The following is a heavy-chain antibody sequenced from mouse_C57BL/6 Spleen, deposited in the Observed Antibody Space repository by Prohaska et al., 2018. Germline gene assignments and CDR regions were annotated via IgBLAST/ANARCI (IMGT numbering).Heavy chain of an antibody. V-gene: IGHV5-12*01. CDR1: GFTFSDYY. J-gene: IGHJ1*03. CDR3: ARQGYYGSGYFDV. Sequence: EVKLVESGGGLVQPGGSLKLSCAASGFTFSDYYMYWVRQTPEKRLEWVAYISNGGGSTYYPDTVKGRFTISRDNAKNTLYLQMSRLKSEDTAMYYCARQGYYGSGYFDVWGTGTTVTVSS. D-gene: IGHD1-1*01. CDR2: ISNGGGST.